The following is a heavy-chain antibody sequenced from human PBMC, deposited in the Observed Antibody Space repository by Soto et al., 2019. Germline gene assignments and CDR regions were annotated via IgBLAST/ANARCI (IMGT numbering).Heavy chain of an antibody. Sequence: PGGSMRLSCAASGFNFNSYSMNWVRQNPGKGLEWVSAISGSGDTTYYTPSVKGRFTISRDDFRNTLYLQMNSLRTEDTAIYYCAKLRDFVVLPAGILDYWGPGTLVTVSS. D-gene: IGHD2-8*01. V-gene: IGHV3-23*01. CDR1: GFNFNSYS. J-gene: IGHJ4*02. CDR3: AKLRDFVVLPAGILDY. CDR2: ISGSGDTT.